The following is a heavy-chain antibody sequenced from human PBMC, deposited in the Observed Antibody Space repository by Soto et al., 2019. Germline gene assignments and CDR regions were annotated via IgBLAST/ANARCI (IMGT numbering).Heavy chain of an antibody. V-gene: IGHV4-30-4*01. CDR3: ARAPVGLVTISYFDY. D-gene: IGHD6-25*01. CDR1: GGSISSGDYY. Sequence: SETLSLTCTVSGGSISSGDYYWSWIRQPPGKGLEWIGYIYYSGSTFYNPSLKNRVTISLDATRNDYSLRLTSVTAADTAVYFCARAPVGLVTISYFDYWGQGKLVTVSS. J-gene: IGHJ4*02. CDR2: IYYSGST.